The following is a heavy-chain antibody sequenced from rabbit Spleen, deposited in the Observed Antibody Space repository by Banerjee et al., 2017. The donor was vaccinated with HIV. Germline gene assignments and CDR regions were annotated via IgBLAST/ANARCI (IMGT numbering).Heavy chain of an antibody. D-gene: IGHD4-1*01. J-gene: IGHJ4*01. Sequence: QEQLVESGGGLVQPEGSLTLTCTASGFDLSPYYMLWVRQAPGKGLEWIACIYAGSSGSTYYASWAKGRFTISKTSSTTVTLQMTSLPAADTATYFCARETSSGWGVVSFYFNLWGPGTLVTVS. V-gene: IGHV1S45*01. CDR3: ARETSSGWGVVSFYFNL. CDR1: GFDLSPYY. CDR2: IYAGSSGST.